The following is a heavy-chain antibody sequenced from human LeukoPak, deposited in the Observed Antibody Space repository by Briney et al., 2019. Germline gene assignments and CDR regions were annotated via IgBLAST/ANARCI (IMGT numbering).Heavy chain of an antibody. Sequence: PGGSLRLSCTASGFTFSAYAMMWVRQAPGKGPEWVSAIRGGGGSAFYADSVKGRFTIFRDNSKYTLFLQMNSLRAEDTAVDYCARDPNGDYIGAFDMWGPGTMVTVSS. CDR2: IRGGGGSA. J-gene: IGHJ3*02. D-gene: IGHD4-17*01. V-gene: IGHV3-23*01. CDR3: ARDPNGDYIGAFDM. CDR1: GFTFSAYA.